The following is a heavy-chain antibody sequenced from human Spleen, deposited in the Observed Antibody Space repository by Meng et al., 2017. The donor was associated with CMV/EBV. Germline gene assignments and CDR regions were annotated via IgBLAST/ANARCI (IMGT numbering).Heavy chain of an antibody. Sequence: ASVKVSCKASGYTFTSYGISWVRQAPGQGLEWMGWISAYNGNTNYAQKLQGRVTMTKDTSTSTAYMELRSMRSDDTAVYYCARDNLGGDYHYYGMDVWGQGTTVTISS. J-gene: IGHJ6*02. CDR1: GYTFTSYG. V-gene: IGHV1-18*01. CDR2: ISAYNGNT. CDR3: ARDNLGGDYHYYGMDV.